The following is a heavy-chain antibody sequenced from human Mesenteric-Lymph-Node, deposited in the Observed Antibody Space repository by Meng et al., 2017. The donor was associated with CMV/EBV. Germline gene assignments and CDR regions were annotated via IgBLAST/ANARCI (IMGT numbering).Heavy chain of an antibody. D-gene: IGHD2-2*01. J-gene: IGHJ6*02. CDR1: GFTFSKSW. CDR2: IHSGNSRT. Sequence: GESLKISCAASGFTFSKSWMSWVRRAPGKGLEWVSRIHSGNSRTIYADSVKGRFTFTRDDSENTLYLQMNSLRAEDTAVYYCAKDRGYCTSARCYGPLGDYYYGMDVWGQGTTVTVSS. CDR3: AKDRGYCTSARCYGPLGDYYYGMDV. V-gene: IGHV3-23*03.